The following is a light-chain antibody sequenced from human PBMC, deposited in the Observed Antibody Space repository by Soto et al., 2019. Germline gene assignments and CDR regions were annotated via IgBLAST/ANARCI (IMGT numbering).Light chain of an antibody. V-gene: IGKV4-1*01. Sequence: DIVMTQSPDSLTVSLGERATINCKSSQSVLYSSNNKNYVAWYQQRPGQPPKLLLYWTSIRESGVHDLFSGSGSGTDFTLTISCLQAEDVTVYFFQQYYSPPLTFGGGTKVEIK. CDR2: WTS. CDR1: QSVLYSSNNKNY. J-gene: IGKJ4*01. CDR3: QQYYSPPLT.